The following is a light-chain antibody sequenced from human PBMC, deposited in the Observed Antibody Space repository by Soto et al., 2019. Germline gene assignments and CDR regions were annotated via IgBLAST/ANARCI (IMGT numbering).Light chain of an antibody. CDR1: SSDVGAYNY. CDR3: SSYAGSNNFVV. Sequence: QSVLTQPPSASGSPGQSVTISCTGTSSDVGAYNYVSWYQQHPGKAPKLMIYEVSKRHSGVPDRFSGSKSGNTASLTVSGLQAEDEADYYCSSYAGSNNFVVFGGGTKLTVL. J-gene: IGLJ2*01. CDR2: EVS. V-gene: IGLV2-8*01.